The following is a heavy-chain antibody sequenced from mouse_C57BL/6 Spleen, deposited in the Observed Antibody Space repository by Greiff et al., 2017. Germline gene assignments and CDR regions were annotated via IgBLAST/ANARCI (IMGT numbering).Heavy chain of an antibody. CDR3: TRRRGGGTVVGFDV. J-gene: IGHJ1*03. V-gene: IGHV1-15*01. Sequence: QVQLKESGAELVRPGASVTLSCKASGYTFTDYEMHWVKQTPVHGLEWIGAIDPETGGTAYNQKFKGKAILTADKSSSTAYMELRSLTSEDSAVYYCTRRRGGGTVVGFDVWGTGTTVTVSS. CDR1: GYTFTDYE. CDR2: IDPETGGT. D-gene: IGHD1-1*01.